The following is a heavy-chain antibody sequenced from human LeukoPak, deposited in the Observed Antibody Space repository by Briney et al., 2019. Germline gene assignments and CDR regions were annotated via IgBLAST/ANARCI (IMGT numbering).Heavy chain of an antibody. CDR1: GFTFSTYW. J-gene: IGHJ4*02. Sequence: TGGSLRLSCAASGFTFSTYWMSWVRQATGKGLEWVANIKQDGSEDYYVDSVKGRFTISRDNTKNSLHLQMNSLRAEDTAVYYCASDGEPFECWGQGTLVTVSS. CDR2: IKQDGSED. CDR3: ASDGEPFEC. V-gene: IGHV3-7*04. D-gene: IGHD1-14*01.